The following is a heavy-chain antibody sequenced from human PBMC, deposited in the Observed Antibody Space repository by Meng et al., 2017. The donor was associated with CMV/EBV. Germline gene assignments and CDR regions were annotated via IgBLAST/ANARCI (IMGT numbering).Heavy chain of an antibody. CDR1: CGSISSGDYY. CDR3: AREGDNPFDY. D-gene: IGHD2-21*02. CDR2: IYYSGST. J-gene: IGHJ4*02. V-gene: IGHV4-30-4*08. Sequence: QWPPLESALVYGKPSQPLSLACPVSCGSISSGDYYWSWIRQPPGKCLEWIGYIYYSGSTYYNPSLKSRVTISVDTSKNQFSLKLSSVTAADTAVYYCAREGDNPFDYWGQGTLVTVSS.